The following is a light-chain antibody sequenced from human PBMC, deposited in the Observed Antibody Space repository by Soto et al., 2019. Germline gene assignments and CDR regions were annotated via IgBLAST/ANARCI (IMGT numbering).Light chain of an antibody. J-gene: IGLJ1*01. CDR2: GNS. Sequence: QSVLTQPLSVSGAPGQRVTISCTGSSSNIGAGYDVHWYQQLPGTAPKLLIYGNSNRPSGVPDRFSGSKSGTSASLAITGLQAEDEADYYCQSYDSSLSGLDVFGTGTKVTVL. V-gene: IGLV1-40*01. CDR3: QSYDSSLSGLDV. CDR1: SSNIGAGYD.